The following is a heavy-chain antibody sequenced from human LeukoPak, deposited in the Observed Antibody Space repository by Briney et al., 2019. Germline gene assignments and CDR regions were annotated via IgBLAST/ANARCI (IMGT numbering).Heavy chain of an antibody. CDR1: GGPISTYY. CDR2: IFYSGST. D-gene: IGHD6-6*01. Sequence: SETLSLTCTVSGGPISTYYWSWLRQPPGKGLEWIGYIFYSGSTSYNPPLKSRVTISVDTSKNQFSLKLNSVTAADTAVYYCARGSHSTSLDYWGQGTLVTVSS. J-gene: IGHJ4*02. V-gene: IGHV4-59*01. CDR3: ARGSHSTSLDY.